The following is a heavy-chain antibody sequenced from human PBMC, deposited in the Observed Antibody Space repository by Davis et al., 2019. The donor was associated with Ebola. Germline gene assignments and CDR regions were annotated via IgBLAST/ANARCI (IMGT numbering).Heavy chain of an antibody. CDR3: ARGGSPAMFKGVDE. V-gene: IGHV4-59*11. CDR2: IDYRGRS. CDR1: GVSIIDHY. Sequence: PSETLSLTCTVSGVSIIDHYWSCIRQSPGKGLEWIGYIDYRGRSTYKPSLRSRITMSVDTSKNQFSLKLKSITAADTAVYYCARGGSPAMFKGVDEWGQGTLVSGAS. D-gene: IGHD2-2*01. J-gene: IGHJ4*02.